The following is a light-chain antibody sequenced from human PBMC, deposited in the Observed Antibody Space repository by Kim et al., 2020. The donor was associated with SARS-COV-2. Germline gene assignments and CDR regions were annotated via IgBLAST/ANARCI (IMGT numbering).Light chain of an antibody. V-gene: IGKV3-15*01. CDR3: QQDNNWPWT. CDR2: GAS. Sequence: EIVMTQSPAILSVSPGERATLSCRASQSLSSNLAWYQQKPGQAPRLLIYGASTRATGIPARFSGSGSGTEFTLTISSLQSEDFAVYYCQQDNNWPWTFGQGTKLEI. J-gene: IGKJ1*01. CDR1: QSLSSN.